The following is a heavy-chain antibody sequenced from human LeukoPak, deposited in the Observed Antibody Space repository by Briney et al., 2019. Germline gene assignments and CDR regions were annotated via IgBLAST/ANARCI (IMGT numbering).Heavy chain of an antibody. CDR1: GFTFSSYW. Sequence: GGSLRLSCAASGFTFSSYWMSWVRQAPGKGLEWVANIKQDGSEIYYVDSVKGRFTISRDNAKNSLYLQMNSLRAEDTAVYYCARGRYCSGGSCYSAAFDIWGQGTMVTVSS. CDR2: IKQDGSEI. CDR3: ARGRYCSGGSCYSAAFDI. J-gene: IGHJ3*02. V-gene: IGHV3-7*01. D-gene: IGHD2-15*01.